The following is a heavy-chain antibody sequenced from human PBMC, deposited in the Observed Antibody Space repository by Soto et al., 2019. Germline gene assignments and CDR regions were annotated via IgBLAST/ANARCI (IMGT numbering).Heavy chain of an antibody. CDR2: IYYSGST. CDR3: ARGPEFGVVIILYNWFDP. V-gene: IGHV4-30-4*01. CDR1: GGSISSGDYY. D-gene: IGHD3-3*01. J-gene: IGHJ5*02. Sequence: QLQLQESGPGLVKPSQTLSLTCTVSGGSISSGDYYWSWIRQHPGKGLEWIGYIYYSGSTYYNPSLKSRVTISVDTSKHQFYLKLSSVTAADTAVYYCARGPEFGVVIILYNWFDPWGQGTLVTVSS.